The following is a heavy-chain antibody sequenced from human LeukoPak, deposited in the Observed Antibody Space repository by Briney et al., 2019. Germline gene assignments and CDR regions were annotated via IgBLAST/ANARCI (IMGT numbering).Heavy chain of an antibody. V-gene: IGHV4-39*07. J-gene: IGHJ5*02. CDR3: ARGQDYVWGSPTT. Sequence: SEALSLTCTVSGGSISSSSYYWGWIRQPPGKGLEWLGSIYYSGSTYYNPSLKSRVTISVDTSKNQFSLKLSSVTAADTAVYYCARGQDYVWGSPTTWGQGTLVTVSS. D-gene: IGHD3-16*01. CDR1: GGSISSSSYY. CDR2: IYYSGST.